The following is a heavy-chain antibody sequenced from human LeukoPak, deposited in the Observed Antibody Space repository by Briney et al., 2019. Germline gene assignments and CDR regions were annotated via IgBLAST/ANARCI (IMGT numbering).Heavy chain of an antibody. CDR3: ARVLFPPYYDFWSGYYTRYYYYYMDV. CDR2: IKQEGSEK. Sequence: GGSLRLSCAASGFTFSSYWMSWVRQAPGKGLEWVANIKQEGSEKYYVDSVKGRFTISRDNAKNSLYLQMNSLRAEDTAVYYCARVLFPPYYDFWSGYYTRYYYYYMDVWGKGTTVTVSS. CDR1: GFTFSSYW. V-gene: IGHV3-7*01. D-gene: IGHD3-3*01. J-gene: IGHJ6*03.